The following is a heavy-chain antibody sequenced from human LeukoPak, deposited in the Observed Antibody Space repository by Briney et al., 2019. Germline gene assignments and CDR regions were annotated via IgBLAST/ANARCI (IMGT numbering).Heavy chain of an antibody. CDR3: AKGASRRGIPTYYFDY. D-gene: IGHD3-16*01. J-gene: IGHJ4*02. CDR2: ISGSGGST. Sequence: GGSLRLSCAASGFTFSSYAMSWVRQAPGKGLEWVSAISGSGGSTYYADSVKGRFTISRDNSKNTLYLQMNSLRAEDTAAYYCAKGASRRGIPTYYFDYWGQGTLVTVSS. CDR1: GFTFSSYA. V-gene: IGHV3-23*01.